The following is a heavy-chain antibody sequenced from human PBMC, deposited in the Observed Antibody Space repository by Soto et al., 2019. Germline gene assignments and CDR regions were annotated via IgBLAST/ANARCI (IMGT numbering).Heavy chain of an antibody. J-gene: IGHJ6*02. V-gene: IGHV3-7*03. CDR2: IKQDGTEL. CDR3: ARDGNGVDF. Sequence: PGGSLRLSCAASGFTFSSYGMHWVRQAPGKGLEWVANIKQDGTELYYVDSVRGRFTISRDNAKDSLYLQMNSLRAEDTAVYYCARDGNGVDFWGQGTTVTVSS. D-gene: IGHD1-26*01. CDR1: GFTFSSYG.